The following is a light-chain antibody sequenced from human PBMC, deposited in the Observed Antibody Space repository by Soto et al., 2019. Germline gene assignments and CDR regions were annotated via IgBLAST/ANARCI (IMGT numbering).Light chain of an antibody. V-gene: IGLV1-51*01. CDR2: DNN. J-gene: IGLJ2*01. CDR1: SSNIGNNY. Sequence: QSVLTQPPSVSAAPGQKVTISCSGSSSNIGNNYVSWYQQLPGTAPKLLIYDNNKRPSGIPDRLSGSKSGTSATLGITGLQTGDEADYYCGTWDSSLSEGVFGGGTKLTVL. CDR3: GTWDSSLSEGV.